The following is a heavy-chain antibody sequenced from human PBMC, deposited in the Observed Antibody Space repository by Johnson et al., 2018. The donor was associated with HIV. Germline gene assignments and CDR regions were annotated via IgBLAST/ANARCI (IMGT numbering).Heavy chain of an antibody. D-gene: IGHD1-7*01. CDR3: ARWNFAFDV. CDR1: GFTFSYYG. CDR2: IWFDGINK. J-gene: IGHJ3*01. Sequence: QVQLVESGGGVVQPGGSLRLSCAASGFTFSYYGMHWVRQAPGKGLEWVAVIWFDGINKYYSDSVKGRFTISRDNAENSMYLQMNSLRAEDTAVYYCARWNFAFDVWDQGTMVTVSS. V-gene: IGHV3-33*03.